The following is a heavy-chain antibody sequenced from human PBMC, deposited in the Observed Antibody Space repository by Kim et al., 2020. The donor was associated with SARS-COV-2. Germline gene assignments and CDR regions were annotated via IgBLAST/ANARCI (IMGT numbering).Heavy chain of an antibody. D-gene: IGHD3-22*01. V-gene: IGHV4-59*13. CDR1: GGSISSYY. CDR3: ASYYYDSSGYWWFDP. J-gene: IGHJ5*02. CDR2: IYYSGST. Sequence: SETLSLTCTVSGGSISSYYWSWIRQPPGKGLEWIGYIYYSGSTNYNPSLKSRVTISVDTSKNQFSLKLSSVTAADTAVYYCASYYYDSSGYWWFDPRGQGTLVTVSS.